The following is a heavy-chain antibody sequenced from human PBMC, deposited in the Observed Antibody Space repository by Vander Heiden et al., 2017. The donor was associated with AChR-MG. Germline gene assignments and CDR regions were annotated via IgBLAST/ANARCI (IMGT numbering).Heavy chain of an antibody. J-gene: IGHJ4*02. CDR3: ARDQGYGASHFGY. D-gene: IGHD2-15*01. V-gene: IGHV4-4*07. Sequence: QVQLQESGPGLVKPSENLSLTCTVSGGSISSYYWSWIRQPAGKGLEWIGRIYSSGSTNVNPSLKSRVTMSVDTSKNQFSLKLISVTAADTAVYYCARDQGYGASHFGYWGQGTLVIVSS. CDR1: GGSISSYY. CDR2: IYSSGST.